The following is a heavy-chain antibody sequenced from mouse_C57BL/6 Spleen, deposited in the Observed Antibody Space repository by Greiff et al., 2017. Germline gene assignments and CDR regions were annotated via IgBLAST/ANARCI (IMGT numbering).Heavy chain of an antibody. CDR3: ARDGSSDRNYAMDY. CDR2: ISDGGSYT. V-gene: IGHV5-4*01. Sequence: VKLVESGGGLVKPGGSLKLSCAASGFTFSSYAMSWVRQTPEKRLEWVATISDGGSYTYYPANVKGRFTISRDNAKNNLYLQMSHLKSEDTAMYYCARDGSSDRNYAMDYWGQGTSVTVSS. CDR1: GFTFSSYA. J-gene: IGHJ4*01. D-gene: IGHD1-1*01.